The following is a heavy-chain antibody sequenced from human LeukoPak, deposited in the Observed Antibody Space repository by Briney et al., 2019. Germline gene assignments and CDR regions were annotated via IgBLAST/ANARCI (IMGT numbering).Heavy chain of an antibody. CDR3: GRHSGNYLIYFDY. D-gene: IGHD3-22*01. CDR1: GGSISSHY. V-gene: IGHV4-59*08. CDR2: IHYSGSA. J-gene: IGHJ4*02. Sequence: SVTLSLTCTVSGGSISSHYWSWIRKPPGKGLEWIGYIHYSGSAKYNPSLKSRVTISVDTSKNQFSLSLTSVTAADTAVYYCGRHSGNYLIYFDYWGQGTLVTVSS.